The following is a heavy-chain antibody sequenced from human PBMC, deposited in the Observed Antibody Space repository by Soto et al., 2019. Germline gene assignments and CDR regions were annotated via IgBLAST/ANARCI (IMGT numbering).Heavy chain of an antibody. Sequence: GGSLRLSCAASGFTFSSYSMNWVRQAPGKGLEWVSSISSSSSYIYYADSVKGRFTFSRDNFKRTLYLQMNSLRVEDTAVYYCARVASYDSSDYYPWYFDYWGQGTLVTVSS. CDR2: ISSSSSYI. CDR1: GFTFSSYS. CDR3: ARVASYDSSDYYPWYFDY. D-gene: IGHD3-22*01. V-gene: IGHV3-21*04. J-gene: IGHJ4*02.